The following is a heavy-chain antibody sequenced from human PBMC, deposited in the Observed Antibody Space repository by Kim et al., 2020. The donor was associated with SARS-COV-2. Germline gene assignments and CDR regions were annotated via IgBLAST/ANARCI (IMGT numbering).Heavy chain of an antibody. J-gene: IGHJ5*02. D-gene: IGHD1-7*01. CDR2: TFYRSEWYN. CDR1: GDSVSRNSVA. Sequence: SQTLSLTCAISGDSVSRNSVAWNWIRQSPSRGLEWLGRTFYRSEWYNNYARFVRSRITINADTSKNQFSLHLNSVTPEHTAVYYCARDDGTMWDNWFDPWGQGTLVTVSS. V-gene: IGHV6-1*01. CDR3: ARDDGTMWDNWFDP.